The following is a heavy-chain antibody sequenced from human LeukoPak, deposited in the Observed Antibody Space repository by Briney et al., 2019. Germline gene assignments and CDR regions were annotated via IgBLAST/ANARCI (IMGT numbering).Heavy chain of an antibody. Sequence: GGSLRLSCAASGFTFSSSSMNWVRQAPGKGLEWVSSISSSSTYIYYADSVKGRFTISRDNAKNTLYLQMNSLRAEDTAVYYCARDQTDYYDSSGYDYWGQGTLVTVSS. J-gene: IGHJ4*02. V-gene: IGHV3-21*01. CDR2: ISSSSTYI. D-gene: IGHD3-22*01. CDR3: ARDQTDYYDSSGYDY. CDR1: GFTFSSSS.